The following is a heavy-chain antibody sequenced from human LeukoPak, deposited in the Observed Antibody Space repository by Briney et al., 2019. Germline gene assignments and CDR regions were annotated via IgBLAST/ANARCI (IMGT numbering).Heavy chain of an antibody. D-gene: IGHD5-24*01. CDR3: ARDNGDGYRGAFDI. CDR1: GFTFSSYN. V-gene: IGHV3-48*01. Sequence: GGSLRLSCAASGFTFSSYNMNWVRQAPGKGLEWVSYISSSSSTIYYADSVKGRFTISRDKAKNSLYLQMNSLRAEDTAVYYCARDNGDGYRGAFDIWGQGTRVTVSS. J-gene: IGHJ4*02. CDR2: ISSSSSTI.